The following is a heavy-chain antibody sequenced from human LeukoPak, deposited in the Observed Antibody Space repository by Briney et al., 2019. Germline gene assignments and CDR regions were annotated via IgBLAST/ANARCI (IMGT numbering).Heavy chain of an antibody. D-gene: IGHD2-2*01. CDR3: ARVPEGQIVVVPAAMGASDY. J-gene: IGHJ4*02. V-gene: IGHV1-18*01. CDR2: ISAYNGNT. Sequence: ASVKVSCKASGYTFTSYGISWVRQAPGQGLEWMGWISAYNGNTNYAQKLQGRFTMTTDTSTSTAYMELRSLRSDDTAVYYCARVPEGQIVVVPAAMGASDYWGQGTLVTVSS. CDR1: GYTFTSYG.